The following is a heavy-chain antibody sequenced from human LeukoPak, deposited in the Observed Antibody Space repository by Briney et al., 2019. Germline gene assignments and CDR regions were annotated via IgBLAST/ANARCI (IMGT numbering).Heavy chain of an antibody. J-gene: IGHJ4*02. CDR2: SSSSSSYT. Sequence: PGGSLRLSCAASGFTFSDYYMSWVRQAPGKGLEWVSYSSSSSSYTNYADSVKGRFTITRDNAKNSLYLQMNSLRAEDTAVYYCARVRGKMVEMATIPGVVGYFDYWGQGTLVTVSS. D-gene: IGHD5-24*01. CDR1: GFTFSDYY. V-gene: IGHV3-11*06. CDR3: ARVRGKMVEMATIPGVVGYFDY.